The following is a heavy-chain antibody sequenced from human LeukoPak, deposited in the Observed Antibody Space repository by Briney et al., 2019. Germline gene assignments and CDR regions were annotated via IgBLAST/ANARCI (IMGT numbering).Heavy chain of an antibody. V-gene: IGHV4-4*07. J-gene: IGHJ4*02. CDR2: IYTSGST. CDR1: RGSNSSYY. D-gene: IGHD3-3*01. CDR3: ATLTTTISGVLTPDY. Sequence: SETLSLTCTVSRGSNSSYYWSWIRQPAGKGLEWIGRIYTSGSTNYNPSLKSRVTISVDTSRNQFSLKLSSVTAADTAVYYCATLTTTISGVLTPDYWGQGTLVTVSS.